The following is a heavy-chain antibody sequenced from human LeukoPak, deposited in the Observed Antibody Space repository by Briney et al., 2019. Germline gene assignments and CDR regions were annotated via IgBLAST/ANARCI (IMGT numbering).Heavy chain of an antibody. D-gene: IGHD3-16*02. V-gene: IGHV3-7*01. Sequence: GGSLRLSCAASGFIFSNYWMSWVRQAPGKGLEWVANIKQDDREKYYVDSVKGRFTISRDNAKNSLYLQMSSLRAEDTAVYYCARGVIIRGRLDPWGQGTLVTVSS. J-gene: IGHJ5*02. CDR3: ARGVIIRGRLDP. CDR2: IKQDDREK. CDR1: GFIFSNYW.